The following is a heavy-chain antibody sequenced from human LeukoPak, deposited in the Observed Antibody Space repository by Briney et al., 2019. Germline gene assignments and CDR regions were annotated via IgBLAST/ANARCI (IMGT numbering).Heavy chain of an antibody. J-gene: IGHJ4*02. CDR2: ISYDGSNK. Sequence: PGGSLRLSCAASGFTFSSYAMHWVRQAPGKGLEWVAVISYDGSNKYYADSVKGRFTISRDNSKNTLYLQMNSLRAEDTAVYYCARDYCGGDCCGIFDYWGQGTLVTVSS. CDR3: ARDYCGGDCCGIFDY. D-gene: IGHD2-21*02. CDR1: GFTFSSYA. V-gene: IGHV3-30*04.